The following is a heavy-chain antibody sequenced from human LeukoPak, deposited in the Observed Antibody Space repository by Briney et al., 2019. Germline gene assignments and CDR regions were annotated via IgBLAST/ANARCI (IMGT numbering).Heavy chain of an antibody. J-gene: IGHJ3*02. CDR1: GGSISSSSYY. D-gene: IGHD3-16*02. CDR3: ASYSMITFGGVIADAFDI. CDR2: IYYSGST. Sequence: PSETLSLTCTVSGGSISSSSYYWGWIRQPPGKGLEWIGSIYYSGSTYYNPSLKSRVTISVDTSKNQFSLKLSSVTAADTAVYYCASYSMITFGGVIADAFDIWGQGTMVTVSS. V-gene: IGHV4-39*01.